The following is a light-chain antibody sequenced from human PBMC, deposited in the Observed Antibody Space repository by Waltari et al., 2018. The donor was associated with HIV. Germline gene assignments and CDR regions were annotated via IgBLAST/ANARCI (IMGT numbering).Light chain of an antibody. J-gene: IGKJ5*01. CDR3: QQRSNWPPIT. Sequence: EIVLTQSPATLSLSPGERATLSCRASQSVSSYLAWYQQKPGQAPRLLISDASNRATGIPARFSGSGSGTDFTLTIGSLEPEDFAVYYCQQRSNWPPITFGQGTRLEIK. CDR2: DAS. CDR1: QSVSSY. V-gene: IGKV3-11*01.